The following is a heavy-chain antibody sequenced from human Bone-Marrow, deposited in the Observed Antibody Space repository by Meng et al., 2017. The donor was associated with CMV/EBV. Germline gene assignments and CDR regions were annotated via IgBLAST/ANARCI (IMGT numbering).Heavy chain of an antibody. V-gene: IGHV4-34*01. D-gene: IGHD2-2*01. CDR3: ARVGRQLLWDRRHAFDI. CDR1: GGSFSGYY. CDR2: INHSGGT. J-gene: IGHJ3*02. Sequence: SETLSLTCAVYGGSFSGYYWSWIRQPPGKGLEWSGEINHSGGTNYNPSLKSRVTISVDTSKNQFSLKLSSVSAADTAVYSCARVGRQLLWDRRHAFDIWGQGTMVTVSS.